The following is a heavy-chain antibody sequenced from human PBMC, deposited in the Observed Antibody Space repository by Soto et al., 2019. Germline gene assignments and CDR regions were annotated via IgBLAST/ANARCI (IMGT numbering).Heavy chain of an antibody. Sequence: GGSLRLSCAASGLTFSTYVMHWVRQAPGKGLEWVALISYDGGNKYYADSVKGRFTISRDNSKNTLYLQMNSLRAEDTAVYYCAKDWKGWIAVAGTLGHWFDPWGQGTLVTVSS. CDR2: ISYDGGNK. V-gene: IGHV3-30*18. CDR1: GLTFSTYV. CDR3: AKDWKGWIAVAGTLGHWFDP. D-gene: IGHD6-19*01. J-gene: IGHJ5*02.